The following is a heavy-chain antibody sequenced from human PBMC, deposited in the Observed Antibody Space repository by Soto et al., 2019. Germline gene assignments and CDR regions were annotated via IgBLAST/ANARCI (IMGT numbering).Heavy chain of an antibody. CDR1: GFTFSVYS. J-gene: IGHJ4*02. CDR2: ITSDTKTI. CDR3: ARSVEGHFDY. D-gene: IGHD6-19*01. V-gene: IGHV3-48*02. Sequence: EVQLVESGGDLVQRGGSLRLSCVACGFTFSVYSMNWVRQAPGKGLEWFSYITSDTKTIKYADSVKGRFTISRDNAKNSVYLQMNSLRDEDTAVYYCARSVEGHFDYWGQGTVVTVSS.